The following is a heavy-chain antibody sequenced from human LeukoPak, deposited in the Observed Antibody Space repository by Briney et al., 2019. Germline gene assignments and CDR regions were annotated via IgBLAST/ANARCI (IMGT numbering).Heavy chain of an antibody. CDR1: GYSISSGYY. CDR3: ARSSEGRYYYDSSGFSYYYYYMDV. CDR2: IFHSGST. V-gene: IGHV4-38-2*02. J-gene: IGHJ6*03. D-gene: IGHD3-22*01. Sequence: PSETLSLTCNVSGYSISSGYYWGWIRQPPGKGLEWIGNIFHSGSTHYNPSLKSRVTISVDTSKNQLSLKLSSVTAADTAVYYCARSSEGRYYYDSSGFSYYYYYMDVWGKGTTVTISS.